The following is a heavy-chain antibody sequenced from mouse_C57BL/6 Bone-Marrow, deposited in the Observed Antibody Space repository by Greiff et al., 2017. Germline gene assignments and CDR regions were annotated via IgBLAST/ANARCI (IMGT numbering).Heavy chain of an antibody. V-gene: IGHV1-52*01. CDR1: GYTFTSYW. CDR3: ARPTTWWYFDV. D-gene: IGHD2-12*01. CDR2: IDPSDSET. Sequence: QVQLQQPGAELVRPGSSVKLSCKASGYTFTSYWMHWVKQRPIQGLEWIGNIDPSDSETHYNQKFKDKATLTVDKSSSTAYMQLSSLTSEDSAVYYCARPTTWWYFDVWGTGTTVTVSS. J-gene: IGHJ1*03.